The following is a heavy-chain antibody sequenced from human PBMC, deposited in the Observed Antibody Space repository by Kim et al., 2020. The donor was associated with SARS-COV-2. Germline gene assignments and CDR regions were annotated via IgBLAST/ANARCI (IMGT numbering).Heavy chain of an antibody. D-gene: IGHD4-17*01. V-gene: IGHV3-33*01. J-gene: IGHJ3*02. CDR1: GFTFSSYG. CDR3: ARSQIGDGDYYDAFDI. Sequence: GGSLRLSCAASGFTFSSYGMHWVRQAPGKGLEWVAVIWYDGSNKYYADSVKGRFTISRDNSKNTLYLQMNSLRAEDTAVYYCARSQIGDGDYYDAFDIWGQETMVTVSS. CDR2: IWYDGSNK.